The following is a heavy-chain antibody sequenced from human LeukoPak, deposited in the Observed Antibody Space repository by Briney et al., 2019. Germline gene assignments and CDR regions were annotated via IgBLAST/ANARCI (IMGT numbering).Heavy chain of an antibody. V-gene: IGHV4-34*01. CDR1: GGSLSGYY. D-gene: IGHD2-15*01. Sequence: SATLSLTCAVYGGSLSGYYWSWIRQPPGKGLEWIGEINHSGSTNYNLSLKSRVTISVDTSKNQFSLKLSSVTAADTAVYYCARGRLVLYYGMDVWGQGTTVTVSS. CDR3: ARGRLVLYYGMDV. J-gene: IGHJ6*02. CDR2: INHSGST.